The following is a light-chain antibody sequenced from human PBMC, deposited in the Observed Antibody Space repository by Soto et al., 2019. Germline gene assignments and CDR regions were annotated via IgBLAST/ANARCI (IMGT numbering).Light chain of an antibody. V-gene: IGLV1-44*01. Sequence: QLVLTQPPSASGTPGQRVSISCFGSTSNIGSTTVSWYQQVPGTAPKLLIFSNDQRTSGVPDRFSASASGTSASLAISGLQAEDAAHYFCAAWDDSLSVYVFGTGTKLTVL. CDR3: AAWDDSLSVYV. CDR2: SND. CDR1: TSNIGSTT. J-gene: IGLJ1*01.